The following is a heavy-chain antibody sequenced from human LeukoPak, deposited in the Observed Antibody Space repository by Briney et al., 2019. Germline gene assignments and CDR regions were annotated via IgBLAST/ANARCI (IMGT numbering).Heavy chain of an antibody. J-gene: IGHJ4*02. CDR1: GFSISGFW. Sequence: VQPGGSLRLSCAASGFSISGFWMHWVRQAPGKGLPWVSRINSDGSSTSYADSVKGRFTISRDNAKNTLYLQMNSLRAEDTAVYYCARVGANSDYWGQGTLVTISS. CDR3: ARVGANSDY. D-gene: IGHD1-26*01. V-gene: IGHV3-74*01. CDR2: INSDGSST.